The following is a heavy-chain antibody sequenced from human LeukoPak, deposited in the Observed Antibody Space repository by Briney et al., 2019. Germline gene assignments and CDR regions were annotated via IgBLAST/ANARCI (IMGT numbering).Heavy chain of an antibody. CDR3: VKDRGGSPFYGMDV. CDR1: GFTFSSYA. CDR2: ISGSGGAGT. J-gene: IGHJ6*02. V-gene: IGHV3-23*01. D-gene: IGHD1-26*01. Sequence: GGSLRLSCAGSGFTFSSYAMSWVRQAPGKGLEWVSTISGSGGAGTYYADSVKGRFTVSRDNSRNTLYLPMNGLRAEDTAVYYCVKDRGGSPFYGMDVWGQGTTVTVSS.